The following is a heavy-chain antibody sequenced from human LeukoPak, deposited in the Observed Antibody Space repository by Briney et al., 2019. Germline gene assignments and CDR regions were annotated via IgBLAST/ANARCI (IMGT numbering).Heavy chain of an antibody. D-gene: IGHD3-10*02. Sequence: GGSLRLSCAASGFTFSSSWMNWVRQAPGKGLEWVSYISSSGSTIYYADSVKGRFTISRDNAENSLYLQMNSLRAEDTAVYYCAELGITMIGGVWGKGTTVTVSS. CDR1: GFTFSSSW. J-gene: IGHJ6*04. CDR2: ISSSGSTI. V-gene: IGHV3-48*03. CDR3: AELGITMIGGV.